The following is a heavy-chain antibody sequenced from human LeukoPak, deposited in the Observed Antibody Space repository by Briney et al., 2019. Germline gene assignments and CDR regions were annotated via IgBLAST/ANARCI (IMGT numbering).Heavy chain of an antibody. CDR1: GGSFSLYY. V-gene: IGHV4-34*01. CDR2: INHSGST. Sequence: PSETLSLTCAVYGGSFSLYYWTWIRQPPGKGLEWIGEINHSGSTNYNPSLMGRVTISVDTSKTQFSLKLSSVIAADTAVYYCAHSVFYDSTAAYWGQGTLVAVSS. CDR3: AHSVFYDSTAAY. J-gene: IGHJ4*02. D-gene: IGHD3-22*01.